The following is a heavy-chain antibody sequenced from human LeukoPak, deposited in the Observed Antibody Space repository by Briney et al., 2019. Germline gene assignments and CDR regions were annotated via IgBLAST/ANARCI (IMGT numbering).Heavy chain of an antibody. V-gene: IGHV3-7*01. J-gene: IGHJ5*02. Sequence: GGSLRLSCAASGFTFSSYSMSWVRQAPGKGLEWVANVNEDGSEQNYVDSVKGRFTISRDNAKNSVYLQMNNLRVEETAVYYCARGRGWIDPWGQGTLVTVSS. CDR3: ARGRGWIDP. CDR2: VNEDGSEQ. CDR1: GFTFSSYS.